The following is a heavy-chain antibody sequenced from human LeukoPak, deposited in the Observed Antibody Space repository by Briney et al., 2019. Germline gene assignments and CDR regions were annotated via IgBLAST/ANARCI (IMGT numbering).Heavy chain of an antibody. CDR1: GFTFSSYA. J-gene: IGHJ4*02. CDR3: AKGIDSSSYFGFLDF. Sequence: GGSLRLSCAASGFTFSSYAMSWVRQAPGKGLEWVSAVSGGGGGTYYADSVKGRFTISRDNSKNTVYLQLNSLRAEDTAVYYCAKGIDSSSYFGFLDFWGQGTLVTVSS. D-gene: IGHD6-13*01. V-gene: IGHV3-23*01. CDR2: VSGGGGGT.